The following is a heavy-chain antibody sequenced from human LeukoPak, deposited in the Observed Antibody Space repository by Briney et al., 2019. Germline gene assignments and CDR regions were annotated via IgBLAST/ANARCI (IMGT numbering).Heavy chain of an antibody. J-gene: IGHJ4*02. CDR1: GLTLSTYA. CDR3: VRDTSYCSGGRCFATYSFDY. CDR2: ISSTGGST. D-gene: IGHD2-15*01. V-gene: IGHV3-64D*09. Sequence: GGSLRLSCSGSGLTLSTYAMHWVRQAPWQELECISTISSTGGSTYYADSVKGRFTISRDNSKNTLYLQMSSLRPEDTAVYYCVRDTSYCSGGRCFATYSFDYWGQGTRVTVSS.